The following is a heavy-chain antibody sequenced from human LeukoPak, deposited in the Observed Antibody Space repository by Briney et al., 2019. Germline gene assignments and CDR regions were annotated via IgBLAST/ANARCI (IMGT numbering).Heavy chain of an antibody. J-gene: IGHJ3*02. CDR2: IYSGGST. V-gene: IGHV3-53*01. D-gene: IGHD3-16*02. Sequence: SGGSLRLSCAASGFTVSSNYMSWVRQAPGKGLEWVSVIYSGGSTYYADSVKGRFTISRDNSKNTLYLQMNSLRAEDTAVYYCAKIPYDYIWGSYRYRDDAFDIWGQGTMVTVSS. CDR3: AKIPYDYIWGSYRYRDDAFDI. CDR1: GFTVSSNY.